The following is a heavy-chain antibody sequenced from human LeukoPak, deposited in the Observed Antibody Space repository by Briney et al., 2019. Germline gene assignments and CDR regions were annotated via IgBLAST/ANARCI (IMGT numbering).Heavy chain of an antibody. D-gene: IGHD2-15*01. Sequence: PSETLSLTCTVSGGSISSSSYYWGWIRQPPGKGLEWIGSIYYSGSTNYNPSLKSRVTISVDTSNNQISLKLTSVTAADTAVYYCARRYCTGGNCPWAFDIWGQGTMVTVSS. CDR3: ARRYCTGGNCPWAFDI. J-gene: IGHJ3*02. CDR1: GGSISSSSYY. CDR2: IYYSGST. V-gene: IGHV4-39*07.